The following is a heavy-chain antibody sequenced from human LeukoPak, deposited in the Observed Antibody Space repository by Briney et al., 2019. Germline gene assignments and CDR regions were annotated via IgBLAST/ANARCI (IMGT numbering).Heavy chain of an antibody. D-gene: IGHD2-21*02. CDR2: ISGSGGST. J-gene: IGHJ4*02. Sequence: PGGSLRLSCAASGFTFSSYSMGWVRQAPGKGLEWVSLISGSGGSTYYADSVKGRFTVSRDNSKNTLYLQMNSLRAEDTAVFYCAKEPRHCCGDCFSLLDCWGQGTLVTVSS. CDR1: GFTFSSYS. V-gene: IGHV3-23*01. CDR3: AKEPRHCCGDCFSLLDC.